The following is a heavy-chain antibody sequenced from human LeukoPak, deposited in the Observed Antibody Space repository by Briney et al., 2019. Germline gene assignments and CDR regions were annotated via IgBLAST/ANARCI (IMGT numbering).Heavy chain of an antibody. CDR3: AREVGYGGGGYYFDY. Sequence: SVKVSCKASGGTFSSYAISWVRQAPGQGLEWMGRIIPIFGTANYAQKFQGRVTITTDESTNTAYMELNSLRSEDTAVYYCAREVGYGGGGYYFDYWGQGTLVTVSS. J-gene: IGHJ4*02. V-gene: IGHV1-69*05. CDR2: IIPIFGTA. D-gene: IGHD5-12*01. CDR1: GGTFSSYA.